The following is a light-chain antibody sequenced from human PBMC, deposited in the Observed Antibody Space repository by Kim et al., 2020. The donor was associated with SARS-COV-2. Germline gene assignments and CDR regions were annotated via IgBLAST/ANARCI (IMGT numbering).Light chain of an antibody. CDR2: ATS. Sequence: SLPREERAPLSCSGSQSVTRNSLGWYQQKAGHAPRLLIYATSHRASGIPDRFSGSGSGTDFTLTISRLEAEDVAMYYCQQYGSATGFGQGTKLEI. CDR1: QSVTRNS. J-gene: IGKJ2*01. CDR3: QQYGSATG. V-gene: IGKV3-20*01.